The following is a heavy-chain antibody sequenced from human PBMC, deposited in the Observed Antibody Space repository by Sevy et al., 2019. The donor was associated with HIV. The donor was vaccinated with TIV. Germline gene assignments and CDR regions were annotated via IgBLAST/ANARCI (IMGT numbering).Heavy chain of an antibody. J-gene: IGHJ4*02. CDR3: ARDRRNYGGQYFDY. V-gene: IGHV3-11*06. CDR2: MSSGTSYT. CDR1: GFTFSDYY. D-gene: IGHD1-7*01. Sequence: GGSLRLSCAASGFTFSDYYMSWIRQAPGKGLEWVSYMSSGTSYTNYEDSVKGRFTISRDNAKNSLYLQMNSLRAEDTAVYYCARDRRNYGGQYFDYWGQGTLVTVSS.